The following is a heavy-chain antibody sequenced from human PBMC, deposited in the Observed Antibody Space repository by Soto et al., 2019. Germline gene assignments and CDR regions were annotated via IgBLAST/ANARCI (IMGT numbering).Heavy chain of an antibody. CDR1: GYTFTSYA. J-gene: IGHJ4*02. CDR2: INAGNGNT. Sequence: QVQLVQSGAEEKKPGASVKVSCKASGYTFTSYAMHWVRQAPGQRLEWMGWINAGNGNTKYSRKFQGRVTITRDTSASTAYMELSSLRSEDTAVYYCAREGTQEWGQGTLVTVSS. CDR3: AREGTQE. D-gene: IGHD1-1*01. V-gene: IGHV1-3*05.